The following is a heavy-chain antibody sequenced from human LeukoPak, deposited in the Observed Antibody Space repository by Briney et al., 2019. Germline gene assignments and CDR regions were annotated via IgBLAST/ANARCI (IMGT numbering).Heavy chain of an antibody. Sequence: SETLSLTCTASGVSISSSSYYWGWIRQPPGKGLEWIGSIYSSGSTYYNSSLKSRVTISIDTSKNQVSLKMSSVTAADTAVYYCAKSGGYGLIDYWGQGTLVTVSS. J-gene: IGHJ4*01. D-gene: IGHD6-25*01. CDR2: IYSSGST. CDR1: GVSISSSSYY. V-gene: IGHV4-39*01. CDR3: AKSGGYGLIDY.